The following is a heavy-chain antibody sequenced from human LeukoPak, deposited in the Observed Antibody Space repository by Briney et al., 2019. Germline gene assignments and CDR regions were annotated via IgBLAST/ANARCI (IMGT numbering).Heavy chain of an antibody. V-gene: IGHV3-9*03. CDR2: ISWNSGSI. CDR1: GFTFDDYA. D-gene: IGHD5-18*01. J-gene: IGHJ4*02. Sequence: GGSLRLSCAASGFTFDDYAMHWVRQAPGKGLEWVPGISWNSGSIGYADSVKGRFTISRDNAKNSLYLQMNSLRAEDMALYYCAKDSTAMGRYYFDYWGQGTLVTVSS. CDR3: AKDSTAMGRYYFDY.